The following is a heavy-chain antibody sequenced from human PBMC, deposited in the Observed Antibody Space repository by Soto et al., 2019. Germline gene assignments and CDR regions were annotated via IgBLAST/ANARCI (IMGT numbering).Heavy chain of an antibody. Sequence: SETLSLTCPVSGGSISSGGYCWSWIRQHPGKGLEWIGYIYYSGSTYYNPSLKSRVTISVDTSKNQSSLKLSSVTAADTAVYYCAKDGSGSGTWFDPWGQGTLVTVSS. J-gene: IGHJ5*02. D-gene: IGHD3-10*01. V-gene: IGHV4-31*03. CDR2: IYYSGST. CDR3: AKDGSGSGTWFDP. CDR1: GGSISSGGYC.